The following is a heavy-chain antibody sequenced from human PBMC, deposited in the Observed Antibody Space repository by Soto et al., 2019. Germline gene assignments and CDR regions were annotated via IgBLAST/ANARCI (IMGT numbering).Heavy chain of an antibody. J-gene: IGHJ4*02. CDR2: ISYDGSNK. Sequence: GSLRLSCAASGFTFSSYGMHWVRQAPGKGLEWVAVISYDGSNKYYADSVKGRFTISRDNSKNTLYLQMNSLRAEDTAVYYCAGGLGDYGGSFDYWGQGTLVTVSS. D-gene: IGHD4-17*01. CDR1: GFTFSSYG. CDR3: AGGLGDYGGSFDY. V-gene: IGHV3-30*03.